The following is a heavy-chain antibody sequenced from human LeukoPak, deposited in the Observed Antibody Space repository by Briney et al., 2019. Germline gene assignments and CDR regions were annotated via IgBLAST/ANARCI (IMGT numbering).Heavy chain of an antibody. D-gene: IGHD6-19*01. CDR3: ARDQRYRSRKTYYYYMDV. CDR2: ISAYNGNT. CDR1: GYTFTSYG. Sequence: ASVKVSCKASGYTFTSYGISWVRQAPGQGLEWMGWISAYNGNTNYAQKLQGRVTMTTDTSTSTAYMELRSLRSDDTAVYYCARDQRYRSRKTYYYYMDVWGKGTTVTVSS. J-gene: IGHJ6*03. V-gene: IGHV1-18*01.